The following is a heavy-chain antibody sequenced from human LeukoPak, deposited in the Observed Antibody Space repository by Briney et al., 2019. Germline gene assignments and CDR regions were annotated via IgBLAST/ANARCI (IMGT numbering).Heavy chain of an antibody. V-gene: IGHV1-18*01. CDR3: ARDGYYYDSSAQDTWNYYYGMDV. J-gene: IGHJ6*02. Sequence: ASVQVSCKASGYTFTSYGISWVRQPPAQGLEWMGLISAYNGNTNYAQKVQGRVTMTTDTYTSNAYMELRSLRSDDTAVYYCARDGYYYDSSAQDTWNYYYGMDVWGQGTTVTVSS. D-gene: IGHD3-22*01. CDR2: ISAYNGNT. CDR1: GYTFTSYG.